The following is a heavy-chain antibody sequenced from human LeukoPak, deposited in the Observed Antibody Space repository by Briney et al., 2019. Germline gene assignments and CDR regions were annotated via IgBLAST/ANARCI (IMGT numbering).Heavy chain of an antibody. Sequence: SETLSLTCTVSGGSISSGGYYWSWIRQPPGKGLEWIGYIYHSGSTYYNPSLKSRVTISVDTSKNQFSLKLSSVTAADTAVYYCARHIFPLYYYDDWGQGTLVTVSS. CDR2: IYHSGST. CDR1: GGSISSGGYY. D-gene: IGHD3-3*02. J-gene: IGHJ4*02. V-gene: IGHV4-30-2*01. CDR3: ARHIFPLYYYDD.